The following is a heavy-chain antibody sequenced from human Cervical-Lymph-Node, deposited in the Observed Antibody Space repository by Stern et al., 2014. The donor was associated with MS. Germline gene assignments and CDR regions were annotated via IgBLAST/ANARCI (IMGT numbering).Heavy chain of an antibody. CDR3: AIMGTNGIDV. D-gene: IGHD5-18*01. CDR1: GDTFGTYG. V-gene: IGHV1-18*01. J-gene: IGHJ6*02. CDR2: ISGYKGNT. Sequence: QLVQSGTEVKKPGASVKVSCKASGDTFGTYGVNWVRQAPGQRLEWLGWISGYKGNTNYAQRLQGRVTLTTDTSTTTAYMELRSLRSDDTAVYYCAIMGTNGIDVWGQGTTVTVSS.